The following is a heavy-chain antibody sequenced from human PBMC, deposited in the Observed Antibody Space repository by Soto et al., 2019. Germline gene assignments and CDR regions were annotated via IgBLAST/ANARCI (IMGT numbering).Heavy chain of an antibody. Sequence: EGQLLDSGEGLVQPGGSLKLSCAASGFTFSNYAMSWVRQAPGKGLEWVSGIGGSGSNTYYADSVKGRFTISRDTSKNTLFLQMNSLRAEDTAEYYCARVVRYFHTPDGMDVWGQGSTFTVSS. CDR1: GFTFSNYA. CDR3: ARVVRYFHTPDGMDV. V-gene: IGHV3-23*01. J-gene: IGHJ6*02. D-gene: IGHD3-9*01. CDR2: IGGSGSNT.